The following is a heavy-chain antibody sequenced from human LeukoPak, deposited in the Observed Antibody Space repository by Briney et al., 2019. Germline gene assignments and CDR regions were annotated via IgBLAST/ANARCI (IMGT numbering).Heavy chain of an antibody. Sequence: GESLKISCKASGYSVANYWLGWVRQMPGKGLEWMGIIYPGDSDTRYSPSFQGQVTISADKSISTAYLQWSNLKASDTAMYYCARGSIMGATRNYLAYWGQGTLVTFSS. CDR3: ARGSIMGATRNYLAY. CDR2: IYPGDSDT. V-gene: IGHV5-51*01. CDR1: GYSVANYW. J-gene: IGHJ4*02. D-gene: IGHD1-26*01.